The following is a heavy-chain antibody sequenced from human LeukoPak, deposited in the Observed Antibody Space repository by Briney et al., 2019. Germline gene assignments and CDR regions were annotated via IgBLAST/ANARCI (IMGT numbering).Heavy chain of an antibody. CDR3: ARDLERYYDLEGRSGY. V-gene: IGHV1-18*01. D-gene: IGHD3-3*01. CDR2: ISAHNGNA. Sequence: ASVTVSCTTSGYTFTSYGINWVRQAPGQGLEWMGRISAHNGNANYAQKFQGRVTMTTDTLATTAYMELRSLRSDDTAVYYCARDLERYYDLEGRSGYWGQGTLVTVSS. J-gene: IGHJ4*02. CDR1: GYTFTSYG.